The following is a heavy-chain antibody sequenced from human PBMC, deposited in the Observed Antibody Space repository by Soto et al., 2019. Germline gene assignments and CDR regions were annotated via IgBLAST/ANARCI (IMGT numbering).Heavy chain of an antibody. Sequence: QVQLQESGPGLVKPSQTLSLTCTVSGGSISSGDYYWSWIRQPPGKGLEWIGYIYYSGSTYYNPSLKSRVTISVDTSKNQFSLKLSSVTAADTAVYYCARDRSYRGTRGYYYGMDVWGQGTTVTVSS. D-gene: IGHD3-10*01. CDR3: ARDRSYRGTRGYYYGMDV. J-gene: IGHJ6*02. CDR1: GGSISSGDYY. CDR2: IYYSGST. V-gene: IGHV4-30-4*01.